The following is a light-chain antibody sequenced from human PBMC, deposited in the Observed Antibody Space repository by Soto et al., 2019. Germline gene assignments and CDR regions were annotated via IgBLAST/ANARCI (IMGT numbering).Light chain of an antibody. CDR2: DAS. CDR1: QSIINW. V-gene: IGKV1-5*01. Sequence: DSQVSVSTWTLSASVGDSVTITCRASQSIINWLAWYQLKPWKAPNLLIYDASTLEGGVPSRILGSRSGTEYTLTIITRLTYEVFAVYHRHQNYYWLTLGPGTKVDIK. CDR3: HQNYYWLT. J-gene: IGKJ1*01.